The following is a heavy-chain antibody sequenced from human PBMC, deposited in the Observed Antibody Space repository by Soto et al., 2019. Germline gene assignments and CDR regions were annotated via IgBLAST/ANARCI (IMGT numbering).Heavy chain of an antibody. CDR1: GFTFSSYW. J-gene: IGHJ5*02. V-gene: IGHV3-7*01. Sequence: GGSLRLSCAASGFTFSSYWMSWVRQAPGKGLEWVANIKQDGSEKYYVDSVKGRFTISRDNAKNSLYLQMNSLRAEDTAVYYCARETYYDFWSGYYTGEKSNWFDPWGQGTLVTVSS. D-gene: IGHD3-3*01. CDR2: IKQDGSEK. CDR3: ARETYYDFWSGYYTGEKSNWFDP.